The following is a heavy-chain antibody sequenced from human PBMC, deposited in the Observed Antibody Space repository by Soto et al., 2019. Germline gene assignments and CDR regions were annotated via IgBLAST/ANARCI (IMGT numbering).Heavy chain of an antibody. J-gene: IGHJ4*02. CDR1: GASISNTYW. CDR3: AREHVTEDYNVFAL. D-gene: IGHD4-4*01. Sequence: QVHLQESGPGLVKPSGTLSLTCAVSGASISNTYWWSWGRQAPGKGLQWIGQISHSGSTNYSPSFTSRVTISLDKSKNQFSRRLTSLTAADTAMYYCAREHVTEDYNVFALWGQGTLVTVSS. CDR2: ISHSGST. V-gene: IGHV4-4*02.